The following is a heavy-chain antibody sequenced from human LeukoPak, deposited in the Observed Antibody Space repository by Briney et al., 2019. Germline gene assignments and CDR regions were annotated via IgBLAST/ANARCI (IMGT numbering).Heavy chain of an antibody. Sequence: SETLSLTCSVYGGSFSDYDWSWVRQAPGRGLQWIGEINQSGATNCDPSLKSRVTMSIDTSKNQFSLKLSSVTAADTAVYYCARHLTIRKTHILPSDYWGQGTLVTVSS. CDR3: ARHLTIRKTHILPSDY. J-gene: IGHJ4*02. V-gene: IGHV4-34*01. CDR1: GGSFSDYD. CDR2: INQSGAT. D-gene: IGHD3-10*01.